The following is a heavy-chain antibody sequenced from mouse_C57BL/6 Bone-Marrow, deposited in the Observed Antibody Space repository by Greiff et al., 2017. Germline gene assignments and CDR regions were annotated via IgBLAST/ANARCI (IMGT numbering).Heavy chain of an antibody. J-gene: IGHJ4*01. CDR3: ARLLLRSLYYAMDY. V-gene: IGHV1-82*01. Sequence: QVQLQQSGPELVKPGASVKISCKASGYAFSSSWMNWVKQRPGKGLEWIGRIYPGDGDTNYNGKFKGKATLTADKSSSTAYMQLSSLTSEDSAVYFCARLLLRSLYYAMDYWGQGTSVTVSS. CDR2: IYPGDGDT. CDR1: GYAFSSSW. D-gene: IGHD1-1*01.